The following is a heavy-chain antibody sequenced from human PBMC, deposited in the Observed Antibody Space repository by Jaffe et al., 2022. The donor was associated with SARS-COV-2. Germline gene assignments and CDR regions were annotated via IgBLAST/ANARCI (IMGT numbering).Heavy chain of an antibody. CDR1: GFTFSSYG. V-gene: IGHV3-30*18. Sequence: QVQLVESGGGVVQPGRSLRLSCAASGFTFSSYGMHWVRQAPGKGLEWVAVISYDGSNKYYADSVKGRFTISRDNSKNTLYLQMNSLRAEDTAVYYCAKDRDWAGDYYYGMDVWGQGTTVTVSS. CDR3: AKDRDWAGDYYYGMDV. CDR2: ISYDGSNK. D-gene: IGHD3-9*01. J-gene: IGHJ6*02.